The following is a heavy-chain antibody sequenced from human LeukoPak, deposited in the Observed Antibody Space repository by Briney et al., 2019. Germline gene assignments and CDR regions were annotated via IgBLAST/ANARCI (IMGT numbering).Heavy chain of an antibody. D-gene: IGHD4-17*01. Sequence: GGSLRLSCAASGFTFSSFWMYWVRQVPGKGLVWVSRINRDGSSTTYADSVRGRFTISRDNAKNTLYVQMNSLRAEDTAVYYCARASTTVPNLLDHWGRGTLVTVSS. CDR2: INRDGSST. J-gene: IGHJ4*02. CDR3: ARASTTVPNLLDH. CDR1: GFTFSSFW. V-gene: IGHV3-74*01.